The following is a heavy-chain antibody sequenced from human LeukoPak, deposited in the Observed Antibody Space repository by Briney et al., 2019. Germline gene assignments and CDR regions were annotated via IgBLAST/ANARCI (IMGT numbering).Heavy chain of an antibody. CDR1: GFTFSSYA. Sequence: GGSLRLSCAASGFTFSSYAMSWVRQAPGKGLEWVSAISGSGGSTYYADSVKGRFTISRDNSKNTLYLQMNSLRAEDTAVYYCALPIFGVVITYFDYWGQGTLVTVSS. V-gene: IGHV3-23*01. CDR2: ISGSGGST. CDR3: ALPIFGVVITYFDY. J-gene: IGHJ4*02. D-gene: IGHD3-3*01.